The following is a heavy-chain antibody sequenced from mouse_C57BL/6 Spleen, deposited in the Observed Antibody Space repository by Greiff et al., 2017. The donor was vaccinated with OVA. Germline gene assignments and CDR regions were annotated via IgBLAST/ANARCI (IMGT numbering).Heavy chain of an antibody. CDR3: ARLHYYGSSYDD. Sequence: VQLQQSGPELVKPGASVKISCKASGYTFTDYYMNWVKQSHGKSLEWIGDINPNNGGTSYNQKFKGKATLTVDKSSSTAYMELRSLTSEDSAVYYCARLHYYGSSYDDWGQGTTRTGSS. CDR1: GYTFTDYY. V-gene: IGHV1-26*01. D-gene: IGHD1-1*01. CDR2: INPNNGGT. J-gene: IGHJ2*01.